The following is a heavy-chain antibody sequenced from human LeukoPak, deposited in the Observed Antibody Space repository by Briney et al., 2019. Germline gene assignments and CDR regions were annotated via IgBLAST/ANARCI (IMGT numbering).Heavy chain of an antibody. V-gene: IGHV3-30*01. J-gene: IGHJ3*02. CDR1: GFTFSDYD. Sequence: GRPLRLSCAASGFTFSDYDMHWVRQAPGKGLEWVAVISYDGSNKYYADSVKGRFTISRDNSKNTLYLQMNSLRAEDTAVYYCARDPHDYGDYGAFDIWGQGTMVTVSS. CDR2: ISYDGSNK. CDR3: ARDPHDYGDYGAFDI. D-gene: IGHD4-17*01.